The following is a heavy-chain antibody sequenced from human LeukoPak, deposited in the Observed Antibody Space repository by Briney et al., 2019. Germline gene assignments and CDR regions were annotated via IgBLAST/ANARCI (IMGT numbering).Heavy chain of an antibody. J-gene: IGHJ4*02. CDR3: ARDLAPRSFDY. V-gene: IGHV3-11*06. D-gene: IGHD5-24*01. Sequence: KPGGSLRLSCAASGFNLSDYYMNWLRQSTGKGLEWASSISSISTYTAYADSLWGRFTITRDNSNNSPYLQMDSLRVEDTAVYYCARDLAPRSFDYWGQGTLVTVSS. CDR2: ISSIST. CDR1: GFNLSDYY.